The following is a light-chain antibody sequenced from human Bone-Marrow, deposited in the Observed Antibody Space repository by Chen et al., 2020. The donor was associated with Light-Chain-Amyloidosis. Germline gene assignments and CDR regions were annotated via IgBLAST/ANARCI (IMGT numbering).Light chain of an antibody. V-gene: IGLV2-14*01. CDR2: EVT. CDR3: SSYTITNTLV. CDR1: SSDVGGDNH. J-gene: IGLJ1*01. Sequence: QSALTQPASVSGSPGQSITISCTGTSSDVGGDNHVSWYQHHPDKAPKLMIYEVTNRPSWVPDRFSGSKSDNTASLTISWLQTEDEAYYFCSSYTITNTLVFGSGTRVTVL.